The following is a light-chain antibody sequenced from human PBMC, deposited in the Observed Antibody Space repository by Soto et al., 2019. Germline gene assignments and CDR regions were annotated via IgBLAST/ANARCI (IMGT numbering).Light chain of an antibody. V-gene: IGKV3-20*01. Sequence: EIVLTQSPGTLSLSPGERATLSCRASQSVSSSYLAWYQQKPGQAPRLLIYGASSRATGIPDRFSGSGSGTDFTLTISRLEPEDFAVYYCQQYGSSYPNPPRWTFGQGTKVEIK. CDR1: QSVSSSY. CDR3: QQYGSSYPNPPRWT. J-gene: IGKJ1*01. CDR2: GAS.